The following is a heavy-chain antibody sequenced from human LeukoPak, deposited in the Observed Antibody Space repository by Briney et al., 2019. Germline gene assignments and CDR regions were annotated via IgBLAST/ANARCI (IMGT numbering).Heavy chain of an antibody. CDR2: IYSGSRT. J-gene: IGHJ2*01. D-gene: IGHD2-2*02. V-gene: IGHV3-53*05. CDR3: ARGLRDCTSTSCFTYWYFDL. CDR1: GFSVSSND. Sequence: GGSLRLSCAASGFSVSSNDMTWVRQAPGRGLECVSVIYSGSRTYYADSVKGRFTISRDGAKNSLYLQMGSLGAEDMAVYYCARGLRDCTSTSCFTYWYFDLWGRGTLVTVSS.